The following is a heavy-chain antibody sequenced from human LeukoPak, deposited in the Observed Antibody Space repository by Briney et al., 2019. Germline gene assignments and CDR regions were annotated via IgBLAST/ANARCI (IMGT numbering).Heavy chain of an antibody. D-gene: IGHD3-10*01. CDR3: ASNYYGSGSLDY. CDR2: IYYSGST. CDR1: GGSISSYY. V-gene: IGHV4-59*08. J-gene: IGHJ4*02. Sequence: SETLSLTCTVSGGSISSYYWSWIRQPPGKGLEWSGYIYYSGSTNYNPSLKSRVTISVDTSKNQFSLKVSSVTAADTAVYYCASNYYGSGSLDYWGQGNLVTVSS.